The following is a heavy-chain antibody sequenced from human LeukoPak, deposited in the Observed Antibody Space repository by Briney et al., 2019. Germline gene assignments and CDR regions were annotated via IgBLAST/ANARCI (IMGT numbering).Heavy chain of an antibody. CDR3: AKSPSAAGTLSYFDY. Sequence: GGSLRLSCAASGFTFSSYAMSWVRQAPGKGLEWVSAISGSGGSTYYADSVKGRFTISRDNSKNTLYLQMNSLRAEDTAVYYCAKSPSAAGTLSYFDYWGQGTLVTVSS. V-gene: IGHV3-23*01. CDR2: ISGSGGST. D-gene: IGHD6-13*01. J-gene: IGHJ4*02. CDR1: GFTFSSYA.